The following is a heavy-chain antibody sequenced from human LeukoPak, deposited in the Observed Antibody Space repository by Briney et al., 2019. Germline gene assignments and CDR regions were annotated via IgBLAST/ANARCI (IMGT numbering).Heavy chain of an antibody. Sequence: PSQTLSLTCTVSGGSISSGDYYWSWIRQPPGKGLEWIGYIYYSGSTYYNPSLKSRVTKSVDTSKNQFSLKLSSVTAADTAVYYCARGGVLRYFDWFGNWFDPWGQGTLVTVSS. V-gene: IGHV4-30-4*01. CDR1: GGSISSGDYY. CDR2: IYYSGST. CDR3: ARGGVLRYFDWFGNWFDP. D-gene: IGHD3-9*01. J-gene: IGHJ5*02.